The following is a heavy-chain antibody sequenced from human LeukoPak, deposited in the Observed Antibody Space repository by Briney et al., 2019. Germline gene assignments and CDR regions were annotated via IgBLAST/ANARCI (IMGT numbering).Heavy chain of an antibody. CDR1: GDSISSDYY. V-gene: IGHV4-38-2*01. CDR3: ARRSREAYNLQD. D-gene: IGHD5-24*01. Sequence: HPSETLSLTCAVSGDSISSDYYWAWIRQPPGKGLEWIESIYHSGSTYYNPSLKSRVTISVDTSKHQFSLKVRSVAAADTAVYDCARRSREAYNLQDWGQGTLVTVSS. CDR2: IYHSGST. J-gene: IGHJ4*02.